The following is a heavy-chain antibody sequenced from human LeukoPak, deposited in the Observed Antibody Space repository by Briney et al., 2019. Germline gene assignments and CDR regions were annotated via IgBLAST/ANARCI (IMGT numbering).Heavy chain of an antibody. D-gene: IGHD5-18*01. V-gene: IGHV3-30*04. J-gene: IGHJ4*02. CDR1: GFTFSSYA. CDR3: ARDGRIQLWLKPDFDY. CDR2: ISYDGSNK. Sequence: PGGSLRLSCAASGFTFSSYAMHWVRQAPGKGLEWAAVISYDGSNKYYADSVKGRFTISRDNSKNTLYLQMNSLRAEDTAVYYCARDGRIQLWLKPDFDYWGQGTLVTVSS.